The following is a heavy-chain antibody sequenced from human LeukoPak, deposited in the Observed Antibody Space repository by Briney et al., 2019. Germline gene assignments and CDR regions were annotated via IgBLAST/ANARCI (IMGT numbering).Heavy chain of an antibody. CDR3: ARQRGMTTVTPDAFDI. CDR1: GHRFTSYW. CDR2: IYPGDSDT. Sequence: GESLKISCKGSGHRFTSYWIGWVRQMPGKGLEWMGIIYPGDSDTRYSPSFQGQVTISADKSISTAYLQWSSLKASDTAMYYCARQRGMTTVTPDAFDIWGQGTMVTVSS. D-gene: IGHD4-17*01. V-gene: IGHV5-51*01. J-gene: IGHJ3*02.